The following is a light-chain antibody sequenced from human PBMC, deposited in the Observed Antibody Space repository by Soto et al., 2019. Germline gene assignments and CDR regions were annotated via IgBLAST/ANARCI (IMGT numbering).Light chain of an antibody. CDR2: TAS. Sequence: IQLTQSPSSLSASVGDRVTITCRASQGISSYLAWYQQKPGKAPKLLIYTASTLQSGVPSRFSGSGSGTDFTLTISSLQPDDFATYYCQQLNSYLSITFGQGTRLEIK. CDR1: QGISSY. V-gene: IGKV1-9*01. J-gene: IGKJ5*01. CDR3: QQLNSYLSIT.